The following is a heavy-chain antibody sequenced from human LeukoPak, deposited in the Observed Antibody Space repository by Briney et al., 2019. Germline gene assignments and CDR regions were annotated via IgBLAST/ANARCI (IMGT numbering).Heavy chain of an antibody. CDR2: INHSGST. V-gene: IGHV4-34*01. D-gene: IGHD3-10*01. CDR1: GGSFSGYY. J-gene: IGHJ4*02. Sequence: SETLSLTCAVYGGSFSGYYWSWIRQPPGKGLEWIGEINHSGSTNYNPSLKSRVTISVDTSKNQFSLKLSSVTAADTAVYYCARNTKLIKTYYYGSGSYNYFDYWGQGTLVTVSS. CDR3: ARNTKLIKTYYYGSGSYNYFDY.